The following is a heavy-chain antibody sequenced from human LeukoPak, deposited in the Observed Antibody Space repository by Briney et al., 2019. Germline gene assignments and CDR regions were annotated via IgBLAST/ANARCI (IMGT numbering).Heavy chain of an antibody. CDR1: GYTFTGDY. J-gene: IGHJ5*02. CDR3: ARVGVVAATPFVP. V-gene: IGHV1-2*06. Sequence: ASVKVSCKASGYTFTGDYMHWVRQAPGQGLEWMGRINPNSGGTNYARRFQGRVTMTRDTSISTAYMERSRLRSDDTAVYYCARVGVVAATPFVPWGQGTLVTASS. CDR2: INPNSGGT. D-gene: IGHD2-15*01.